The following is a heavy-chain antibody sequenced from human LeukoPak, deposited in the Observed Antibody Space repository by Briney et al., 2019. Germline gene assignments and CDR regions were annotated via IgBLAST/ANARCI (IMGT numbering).Heavy chain of an antibody. D-gene: IGHD5-24*01. J-gene: IGHJ4*02. V-gene: IGHV1-3*01. Sequence: ASVKVSCKASGYTFTSYAMHWVRQAPGQRLEWMGWISAGNGNTKYSQKFQGRVTITRDTSASTAYMELSRLRSDDTAVYYCARRENDCWGQGTLVTVSS. CDR3: ARRENDC. CDR1: GYTFTSYA. CDR2: ISAGNGNT.